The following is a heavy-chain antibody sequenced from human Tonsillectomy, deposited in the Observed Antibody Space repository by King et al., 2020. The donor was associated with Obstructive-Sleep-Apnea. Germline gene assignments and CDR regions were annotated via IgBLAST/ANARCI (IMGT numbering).Heavy chain of an antibody. CDR1: GCSISNYY. CDR3: ARHRGVEDYGGYGDYFDY. CDR2: MYYRGNT. D-gene: IGHD5-12*01. J-gene: IGHJ4*02. V-gene: IGHV4-59*08. Sequence: VQLQESGPGLVKPSETLSLTCTVSGCSISNYYLSWIRQPPGKGLEWIGYMYYRGNTNFNPSLKSRVTISADTSKIQISLRRSSVTAPDTAVYYCARHRGVEDYGGYGDYFDYWGQGTLVTVSS.